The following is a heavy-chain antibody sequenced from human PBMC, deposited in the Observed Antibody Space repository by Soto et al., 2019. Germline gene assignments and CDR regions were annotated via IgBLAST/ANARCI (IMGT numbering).Heavy chain of an antibody. CDR3: ARGRSSSSTALITDYYYMDV. CDR1: GGSISSYY. Sequence: SETLSLTCTVSGGSISSYYWSWIRQPPGKGLEWIGYIYYSGSTNYNPSLKSRVTISVDTSKNQFSLKLSSVTAADTAVYYCARGRSSSSTALITDYYYMDVWGKGTTVTVSS. V-gene: IGHV4-59*01. D-gene: IGHD3-22*01. CDR2: IYYSGST. J-gene: IGHJ6*03.